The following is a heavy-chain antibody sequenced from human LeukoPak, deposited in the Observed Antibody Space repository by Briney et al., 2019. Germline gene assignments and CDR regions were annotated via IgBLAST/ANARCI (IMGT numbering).Heavy chain of an antibody. J-gene: IGHJ4*02. Sequence: ASVKVSCKASGYTFSSFDINWVRQAPGQGLEWMGGIIPIFGTANYAQKFQGRVTITTDESTSTAYMELSSLRSEDAAVYYCARANTSNYAPASDYWGQGTLVTVSS. CDR3: ARANTSNYAPASDY. V-gene: IGHV1-69*05. CDR2: IIPIFGTA. CDR1: GYTFSSFD. D-gene: IGHD4-11*01.